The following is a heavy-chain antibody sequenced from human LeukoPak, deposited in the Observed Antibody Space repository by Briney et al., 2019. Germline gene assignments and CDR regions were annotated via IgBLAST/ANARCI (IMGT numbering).Heavy chain of an antibody. CDR2: ISYDRSNK. Sequence: GGSLRLSCAASGFTFSSYAMHWVRQAPGKGLEWVAVISYDRSNKYYADSVKGRFTISRDNSKETVYLQMDSLRADDTAVYFCAKSPYYESSGDAFEIWGQGTLVSVSS. CDR3: AKSPYYESSGDAFEI. CDR1: GFTFSSYA. V-gene: IGHV3-30-3*01. J-gene: IGHJ3*02. D-gene: IGHD3-22*01.